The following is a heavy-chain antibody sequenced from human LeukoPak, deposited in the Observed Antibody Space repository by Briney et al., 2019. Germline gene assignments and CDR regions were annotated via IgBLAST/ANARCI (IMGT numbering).Heavy chain of an antibody. CDR3: AREGGGPRWLDP. J-gene: IGHJ5*02. CDR1: GGSISSYY. D-gene: IGHD6-25*01. CDR2: INISGGS. V-gene: IGHV4-4*07. Sequence: PSETLSVTCTVSGGSISSYYWSWIRQPAGKGVEWIGRINISGGSNYNPSLRSRVTMSVDTSKNQLSLNLSSVTAADTAVYYCAREGGGPRWLDPWGQGTLVTVSS.